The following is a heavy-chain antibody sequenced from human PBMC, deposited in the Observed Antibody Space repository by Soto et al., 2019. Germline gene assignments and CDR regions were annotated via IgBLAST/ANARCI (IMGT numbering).Heavy chain of an antibody. J-gene: IGHJ4*02. Sequence: QVQLQESGPGLVKPSETLFLTCTVSGGSVSSGSYYWSWIRQPPGKGLEWIGYVSHSGSTNYNPSLMSRVTMSLDTSKNQLSLIMNSVTTADTGVYYSARAAYYYESQFDSWGQGTLVTVSS. CDR3: ARAAYYYESQFDS. D-gene: IGHD3-16*01. CDR2: VSHSGST. CDR1: GGSVSSGSYY. V-gene: IGHV4-61*01.